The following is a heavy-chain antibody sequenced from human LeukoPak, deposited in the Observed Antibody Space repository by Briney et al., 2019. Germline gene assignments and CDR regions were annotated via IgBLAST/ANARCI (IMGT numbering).Heavy chain of an antibody. CDR3: AGRDWVSGAVRAFDI. V-gene: IGHV3-11*04. Sequence: GGSLRLSCVGSGFTFSDYYMSWIRQVPGKGLEWVSYISNDSVDKYYVDSVRGRFTISRDNAKKSMYLQMSGLRVEDTAVYYCAGRDWVSGAVRAFDIWGQGTMVTVSS. D-gene: IGHD3-3*01. CDR1: GFTFSDYY. J-gene: IGHJ3*02. CDR2: ISNDSVDK.